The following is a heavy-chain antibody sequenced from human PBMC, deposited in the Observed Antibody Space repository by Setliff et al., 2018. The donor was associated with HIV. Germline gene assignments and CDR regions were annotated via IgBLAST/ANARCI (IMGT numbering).Heavy chain of an antibody. D-gene: IGHD2-2*01. CDR3: AKDLTKLGWSRTSLKWAS. J-gene: IGHJ5*02. Sequence: PGGSLRLSCTASEFIFSSFWMHWVRQVPGKGLVWVSRINSDGSMTRYADSVRGRFHISRDNSNNTLYLQMNSLRDEDTAVYYCAKDLTKLGWSRTSLKWASWGQGTLVTVSS. CDR2: INSDGSMT. CDR1: EFIFSSFW. V-gene: IGHV3-74*01.